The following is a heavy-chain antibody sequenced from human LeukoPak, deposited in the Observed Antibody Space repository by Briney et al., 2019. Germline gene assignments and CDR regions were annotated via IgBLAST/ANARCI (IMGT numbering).Heavy chain of an antibody. J-gene: IGHJ4*02. CDR3: ARQDFGSGILPGY. CDR1: GGSISSGGYY. V-gene: IGHV4-30-2*03. D-gene: IGHD3-10*01. CDR2: ISYTWST. Sequence: SQTLSLTCTFSGGSISSGGYYWSWIRLPPGKGLEWIGYISYTWSTYYNPSLKSRVTLSIDTSESQFSLRLSSVTAADTAVYYCARQDFGSGILPGYWGQGTLVTVSS.